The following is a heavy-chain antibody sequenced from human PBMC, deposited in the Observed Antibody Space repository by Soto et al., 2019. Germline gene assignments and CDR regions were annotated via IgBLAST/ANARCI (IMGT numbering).Heavy chain of an antibody. Sequence: QVQLQQWGAGLLKPSETLSLTCAVYGGFVSSGSYYWSWIRKPPGKVLEWIGEMSHSGGTHFNLSLKCRGTISVDTSKNQFSLKMSSVTAADTALYYCARVERGTVTTVVDAFDIWGPGTMVTVSS. D-gene: IGHD1-1*01. CDR2: MSHSGGT. CDR1: GGFVSSGSYY. V-gene: IGHV4-34*01. CDR3: ARVERGTVTTVVDAFDI. J-gene: IGHJ3*02.